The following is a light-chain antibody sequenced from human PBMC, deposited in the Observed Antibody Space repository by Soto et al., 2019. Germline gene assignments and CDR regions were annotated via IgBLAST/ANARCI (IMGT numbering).Light chain of an antibody. CDR3: QQRHMWPIT. J-gene: IGKJ5*01. V-gene: IGKV3D-15*01. CDR1: HSVTRN. CDR2: DAS. Sequence: EVVLTQSPATLSVSPGERATLSCRASHSVTRNLAWYQQKPGQAPRLVIYDASTRATGIPARFSGSGSGTEFALTISSLEPEDSAVYYCQQRHMWPITFGQGTRLEIK.